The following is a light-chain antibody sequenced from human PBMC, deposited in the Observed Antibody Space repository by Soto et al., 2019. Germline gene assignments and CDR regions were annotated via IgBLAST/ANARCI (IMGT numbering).Light chain of an antibody. CDR3: QQTSSAMYT. V-gene: IGKV1-39*01. CDR1: QSISNF. CDR2: AAS. Sequence: DIRMTQSPSSLSASVGDRITINCRASQSISNFLNWYQQKTGIAPRLLIYAASSLQSVVPSRFSGSGSVTDFTLTISSLQPEDFATYYCQQTSSAMYTFCHGTKMEIK. J-gene: IGKJ2*01.